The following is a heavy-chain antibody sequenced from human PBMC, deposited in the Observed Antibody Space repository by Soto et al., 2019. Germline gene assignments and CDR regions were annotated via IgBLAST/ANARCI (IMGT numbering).Heavy chain of an antibody. CDR3: ARDPAPKKLVFPFDL. J-gene: IGHJ3*01. D-gene: IGHD1-1*01. CDR1: GFTFSSYG. V-gene: IGHV3-33*01. Sequence: PGGSLRLSCAASGFTFSSYGMHWVRQAPGKGLEWVAIIYYDGSNKYYADSVKGRFTISRDNSKNTLYLQMNSLRAEDTAVYYCARDPAPKKLVFPFDLWGQGTLVTVPS. CDR2: IYYDGSNK.